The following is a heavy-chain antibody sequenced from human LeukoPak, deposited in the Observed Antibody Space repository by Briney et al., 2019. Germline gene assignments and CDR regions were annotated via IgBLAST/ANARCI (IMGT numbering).Heavy chain of an antibody. CDR3: ARDPYYYGSGSYCDY. J-gene: IGHJ4*02. V-gene: IGHV3-21*01. CDR1: GFTFSSYS. D-gene: IGHD3-10*01. Sequence: GGSLRLSCAASGFTFSSYSMNWVSQAPGKGLEWVSSISSSSSYIYYADSVKGRFTISRDNAKNSLYLQMNSLRAEDTAVYYCARDPYYYGSGSYCDYWGQGTLVPSPQ. CDR2: ISSSSSYI.